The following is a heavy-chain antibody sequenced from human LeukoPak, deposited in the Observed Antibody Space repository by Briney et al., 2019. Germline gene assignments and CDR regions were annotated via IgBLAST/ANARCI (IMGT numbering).Heavy chain of an antibody. Sequence: PAETLSLTCTVSGGSISSSSYYWGWIRQPPGKGLEWIGSIYYSGSTYYNPSLKSRVTISVDTSKNQFSLKLSSVTAADTAVYYCARQVGSGWYGYYYYYMDVWGKGTTVTISS. CDR1: GGSISSSSYY. D-gene: IGHD6-13*01. V-gene: IGHV4-39*01. CDR2: IYYSGST. J-gene: IGHJ6*03. CDR3: ARQVGSGWYGYYYYYMDV.